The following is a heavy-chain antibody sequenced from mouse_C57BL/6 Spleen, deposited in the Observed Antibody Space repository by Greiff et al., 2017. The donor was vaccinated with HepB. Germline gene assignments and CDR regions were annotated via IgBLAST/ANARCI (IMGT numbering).Heavy chain of an antibody. CDR3: ARDYYGSSYGAMDY. V-gene: IGHV5-17*01. CDR1: GFTFSDYG. D-gene: IGHD1-1*01. J-gene: IGHJ4*01. CDR2: ISSCSSTI. Sequence: EVKVVESGGGLVKPGGSLKLSCAASGFTFSDYGMHWVRQAPEKGLEWVAYISSCSSTIYYADTVKGRFTISRDNAKNTLFLQMTSLRSEDTAMYYCARDYYGSSYGAMDYWGQGTSVTVSS.